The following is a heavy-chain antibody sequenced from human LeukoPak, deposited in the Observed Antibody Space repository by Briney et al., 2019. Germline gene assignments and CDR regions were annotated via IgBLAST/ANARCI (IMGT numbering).Heavy chain of an antibody. CDR2: ISWNSGSI. V-gene: IGHV3-9*03. J-gene: IGHJ5*02. CDR3: AKGPGAYYYGSGRFDP. D-gene: IGHD3-10*01. CDR1: GFTFDDYA. Sequence: GGSLRLSCAASGFTFDDYAMHWVRQAPGKGLEWVSGISWNSGSIVYADSVKGRFTISRDNAKNSLYLQMNSLRAEDMALYYCAKGPGAYYYGSGRFDPWGQGTLVTVSS.